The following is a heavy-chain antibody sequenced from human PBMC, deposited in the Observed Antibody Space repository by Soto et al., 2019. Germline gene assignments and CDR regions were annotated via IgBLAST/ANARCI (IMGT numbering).Heavy chain of an antibody. D-gene: IGHD5-18*01. V-gene: IGHV3-7*01. J-gene: IGHJ6*03. Sequence: GGSLRLSCAASGFTFSSYRMSWVRQAPGKGLEWVANIKQDGSEKYYVDSVKGRFTISRDNAKNSLYLQMNSLRADDTAVYYCARRTAVTTTYYYYYMDVWGKGTTVTSP. CDR3: ARRTAVTTTYYYYYMDV. CDR1: GFTFSSYR. CDR2: IKQDGSEK.